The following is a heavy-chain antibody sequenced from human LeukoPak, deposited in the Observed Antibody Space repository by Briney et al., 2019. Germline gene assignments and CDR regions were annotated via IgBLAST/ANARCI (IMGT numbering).Heavy chain of an antibody. CDR1: GFTFSSYA. V-gene: IGHV3-23*01. Sequence: GGSLRLSCAASGFTFSSYAMSWVRQAPGKGLEWVSAISGSGGSTYYADSVKGRFTISRDNSKNTLHLQMNSLRAEDTAVYYCARSTQWLGHYDYWGQGTLVTVSS. CDR2: ISGSGGST. CDR3: ARSTQWLGHYDY. D-gene: IGHD6-19*01. J-gene: IGHJ4*02.